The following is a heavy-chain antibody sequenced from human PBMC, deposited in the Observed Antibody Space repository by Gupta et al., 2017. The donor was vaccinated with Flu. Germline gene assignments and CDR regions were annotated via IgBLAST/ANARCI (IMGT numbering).Heavy chain of an antibody. J-gene: IGHJ6*03. Sequence: QMQLVESGGGVVQFGTSLRLSCAASGFTFSSYGMHWVRQAPGKGLEWVADIASDGSHKDYADSLGGRFTISRHNSKNTRSLEMDSLRVEDTAVYYCAKDGPWTASCPYYCYYMDVWGKGTTVTVSS. CDR2: IASDGSHK. CDR3: AKDGPWTASCPYYCYYMDV. V-gene: IGHV3-30*18. D-gene: IGHD2-2*01. CDR1: GFTFSSYG.